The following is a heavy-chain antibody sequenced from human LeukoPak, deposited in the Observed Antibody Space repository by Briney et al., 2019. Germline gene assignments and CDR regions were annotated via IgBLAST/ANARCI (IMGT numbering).Heavy chain of an antibody. D-gene: IGHD1-26*01. CDR3: ATSGSRYYYYGMDV. V-gene: IGHV3-53*01. J-gene: IGHJ6*02. CDR2: LYSGGTK. CDR1: GFTVSSFY. Sequence: GGSLRLSCAASGFTVSSFYMSWVRQAPGKGLEWVSVLYSGGTKHYADSVEGRFTISRDNSKNSLYLQMNSLRAEDTAVYYCATSGSRYYYYGMDVWGQGTTVTVSS.